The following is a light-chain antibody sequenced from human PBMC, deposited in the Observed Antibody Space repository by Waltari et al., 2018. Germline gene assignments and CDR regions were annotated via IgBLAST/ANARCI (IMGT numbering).Light chain of an antibody. J-gene: IGKJ1*01. CDR3: QQYNNYSWT. CDR2: EAS. V-gene: IGKV1-5*03. Sequence: DIQMTQSPSTLSASVGDRVTITCRASQNINSWLAWYQQKPGKAPKLLISEASSLESGVPSRFSGSGSRTEFTLTISSLQPDDFATYYCQQYNNYSWTFGQGTKVEIK. CDR1: QNINSW.